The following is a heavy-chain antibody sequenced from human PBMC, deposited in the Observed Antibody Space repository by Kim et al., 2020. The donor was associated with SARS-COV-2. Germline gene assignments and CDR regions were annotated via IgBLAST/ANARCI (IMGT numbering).Heavy chain of an antibody. CDR3: ARAVAVDGSRLVDY. J-gene: IGHJ4*02. V-gene: IGHV1-8*01. Sequence: ASVKVSCKASGYTFTSYDINWVRQATGQGLEWMGWMNPNSGNTSYAQKFQGRVTMTRNTSISTAYMELSSLRSEDTAVYYCARAVAVDGSRLVDYWGQGTLVTVSS. CDR2: MNPNSGNT. CDR1: GYTFTSYD. D-gene: IGHD6-19*01.